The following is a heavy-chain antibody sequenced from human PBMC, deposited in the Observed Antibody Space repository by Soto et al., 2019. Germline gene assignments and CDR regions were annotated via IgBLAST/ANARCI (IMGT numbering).Heavy chain of an antibody. D-gene: IGHD2-15*01. Sequence: SETPSLTCTVSGGSVSSYYWSWIRQSPGKGLEWIGYIYYSGSTKYKPSLKSRVTISVDTSKNQFSLKLSSVTAADTAVYYCARGRVVAARNYFDYWGQGTLVTVSS. CDR3: ARGRVVAARNYFDY. CDR2: IYYSGST. J-gene: IGHJ4*02. CDR1: GGSVSSYY. V-gene: IGHV4-59*02.